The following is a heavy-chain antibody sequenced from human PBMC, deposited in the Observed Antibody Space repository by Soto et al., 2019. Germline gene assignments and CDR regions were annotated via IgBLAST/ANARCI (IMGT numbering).Heavy chain of an antibody. V-gene: IGHV4-39*01. CDR3: ASLTFMITFGGVIAHFDY. CDR2: IYYSGST. Sequence: QLQLQESGPGLVKPSETLSLTCTVSGGSISSSSYYWGWIRQPPGKGLEWIGSIYYSGSTYYNPFLKSRVTISVDTSKNQFSLKLSSVTAADTAVYYCASLTFMITFGGVIAHFDYWGQGTLVTVSS. CDR1: GGSISSSSYY. J-gene: IGHJ4*02. D-gene: IGHD3-16*02.